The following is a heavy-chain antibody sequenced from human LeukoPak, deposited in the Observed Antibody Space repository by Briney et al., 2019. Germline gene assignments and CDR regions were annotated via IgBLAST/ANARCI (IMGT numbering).Heavy chain of an antibody. J-gene: IGHJ4*02. D-gene: IGHD1-7*01. V-gene: IGHV3-23*01. CDR2: INGSGGST. CDR1: GFTFSSYA. CDR3: AKLRGGTTRNSYDY. Sequence: QAGGSLRLSCAASGFTFSSYAMSWVRQAPGKGLEWVSDINGSGGSTYYADSVKGRFTISRDNSKNTLYLQMNSLRAEDTGVYYCAKLRGGTTRNSYDYWGQGTLVTVSS.